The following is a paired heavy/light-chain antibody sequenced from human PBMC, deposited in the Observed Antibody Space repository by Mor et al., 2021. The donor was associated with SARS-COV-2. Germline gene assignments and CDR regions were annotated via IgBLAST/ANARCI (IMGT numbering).Heavy chain of an antibody. CDR2: ISSSSSYI. CDR3: ARAPLIYHKEDIVLMVYGNRLAQRYGMDV. D-gene: IGHD2-8*01. J-gene: IGHJ6*02. CDR1: GFTFSSYS. V-gene: IGHV3-21*01. Sequence: EVQLVESGGGLVKPGGSLRLSCAASGFTFSSYSMNWVRQAPGKGLEWVSSISSSSSYIYYADSVKGRFTISRDNAKNSLYLQMNSLRAEDTAVYYCARAPLIYHKEDIVLMVYGNRLAQRYGMDVWGQGTTVTVSS.
Light chain of an antibody. J-gene: IGKJ4*01. CDR1: QGISSY. V-gene: IGKV1-9*01. Sequence: DIQLTQSPSFLSASVGDRVTITCRASQGISSYLAWYQQKPGKAPKLLIYAASTLQSGVPSRFSGSGSGTEFTLTISSLQPEDFATYYCQQLNSSGFGGGTKVEIK. CDR2: AAS. CDR3: QQLNSSG.